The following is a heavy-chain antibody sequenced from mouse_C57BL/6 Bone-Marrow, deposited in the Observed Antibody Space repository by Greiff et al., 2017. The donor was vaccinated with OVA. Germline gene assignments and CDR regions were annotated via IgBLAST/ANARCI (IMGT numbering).Heavy chain of an antibody. CDR3: ARRDGSSLYWYFDV. CDR2: IYPGDGDP. V-gene: IGHV1-80*01. CDR1: GYAFSSYW. Sequence: VQLQQSGAELVKPGASVKISCKASGYAFSSYWMNWVKQRPGKGLEWIGQIYPGDGDPNYNGKFKGKATLTADKSSSTAYMQLSSLTSEDSAVYFCARRDGSSLYWYFDVWGTGTTVTVSS. D-gene: IGHD1-1*01. J-gene: IGHJ1*03.